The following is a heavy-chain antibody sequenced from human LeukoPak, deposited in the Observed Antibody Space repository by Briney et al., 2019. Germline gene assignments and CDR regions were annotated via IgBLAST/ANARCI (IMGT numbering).Heavy chain of an antibody. CDR3: ARRKGYCGSPSHSCYGMAV. Sequence: GESLKISCKGSGYSFTSYWIGWVRQMPGKGLEWMGIIYPGDSDTRYSPSFQGQVTISADKSISTAYLQWSSLKASDTAMYYCARRKGYCGSPSHSCYGMAVWGKGTTVTVS. D-gene: IGHD2-2*01. CDR2: IYPGDSDT. J-gene: IGHJ6*04. CDR1: GYSFTSYW. V-gene: IGHV5-51*01.